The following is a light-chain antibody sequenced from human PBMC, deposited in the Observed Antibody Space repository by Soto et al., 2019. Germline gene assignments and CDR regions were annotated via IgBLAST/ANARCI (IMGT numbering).Light chain of an antibody. V-gene: IGKV1-5*01. J-gene: IGKJ5*01. CDR1: QGISGW. CDR2: EAS. Sequence: DTPLTQSPPTLAASVGYRYTITCRASQGISGWLAWYQQKPGKAPRLLIYEASTLESGVPSRFSGSGFGTDFTLTISSLQPEDSAIYYCQQADTFPINFGQGTRLEIK. CDR3: QQADTFPIN.